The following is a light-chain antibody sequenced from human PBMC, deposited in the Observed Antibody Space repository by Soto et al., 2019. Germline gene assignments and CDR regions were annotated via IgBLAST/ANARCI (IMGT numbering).Light chain of an antibody. CDR1: QSISSW. CDR3: QQYNRYPFT. Sequence: DIQMTQSPSTLSASVGDRVTITCRASQSISSWLAWYQQKPGRAPNLLIYKASSLESGVPSRFSGSGSATEFSPTISSLQPDDFATYHCQQYNRYPFTFGQGTKLEIK. V-gene: IGKV1-5*03. J-gene: IGKJ2*01. CDR2: KAS.